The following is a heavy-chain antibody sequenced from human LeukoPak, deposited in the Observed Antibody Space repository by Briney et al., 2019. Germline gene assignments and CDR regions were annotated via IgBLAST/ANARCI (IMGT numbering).Heavy chain of an antibody. D-gene: IGHD4-17*01. V-gene: IGHV3-30*18. CDR3: AKVLGTVTTWGPFDY. J-gene: IGHJ4*02. Sequence: GGSLRLSCAASGFTFSSYGMHWVRQAPGKGLEWVAVISYDGSNKYYADSVKGRFTISRDNSKNTLYLQMNSLRAEDTAVYYCAKVLGTVTTWGPFDYWGQGTLVTVSS. CDR2: ISYDGSNK. CDR1: GFTFSSYG.